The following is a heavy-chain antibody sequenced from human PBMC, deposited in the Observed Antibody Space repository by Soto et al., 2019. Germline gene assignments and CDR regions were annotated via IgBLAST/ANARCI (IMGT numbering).Heavy chain of an antibody. CDR3: ARRDEYHWDY. CDR1: GYSFTSYW. V-gene: IGHV5-10-1*01. D-gene: IGHD1-1*01. CDR2: IDPSDSYT. J-gene: IGHJ4*02. Sequence: GESLKISCKGSGYSFTSYWISWVRQMPGKGLEWMGRIDPSDSYTNYSPSFQGHVTISADKSTSTAYLQWSSLKASDTAMYYCARRDEYHWDYWGQGTLVTVSS.